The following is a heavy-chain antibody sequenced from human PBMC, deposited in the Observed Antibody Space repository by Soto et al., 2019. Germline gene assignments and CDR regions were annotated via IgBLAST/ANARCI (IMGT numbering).Heavy chain of an antibody. CDR2: INHSGST. D-gene: IGHD3-16*01. V-gene: IGHV4-34*01. J-gene: IGHJ6*03. Sequence: QVQLQQWGAGLLKPSETLSLTCAVYGGSFSGYYWSWIRQPPGKGLEWIGEINHSGSTNYNPSLKSRVTISVDTSKNQFSLKLSSVTAADTAVYYCARAPGFGGVRGYYMDVWGKGTTVTVSS. CDR3: ARAPGFGGVRGYYMDV. CDR1: GGSFSGYY.